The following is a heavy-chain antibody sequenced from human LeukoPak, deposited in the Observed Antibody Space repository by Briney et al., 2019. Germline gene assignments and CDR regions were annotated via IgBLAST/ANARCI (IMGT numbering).Heavy chain of an antibody. Sequence: GASLKISCQCSGYSFASYWIGWVRQMPGKGLEWMGIFYPGDSEIRYSPPFQGQVTISADKSISTAYLQWSSLKASDTAMYYCARRGYGGNFPDYWGQGALVTVSS. D-gene: IGHD4-23*01. CDR3: ARRGYGGNFPDY. CDR1: GYSFASYW. CDR2: FYPGDSEI. V-gene: IGHV5-51*01. J-gene: IGHJ4*02.